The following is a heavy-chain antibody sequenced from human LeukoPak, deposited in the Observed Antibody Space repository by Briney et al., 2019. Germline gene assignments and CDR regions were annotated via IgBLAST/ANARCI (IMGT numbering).Heavy chain of an antibody. CDR1: GFTFSSYG. CDR2: IRYDGSNK. J-gene: IGHJ4*02. V-gene: IGHV3-30*02. Sequence: GGSLRLSCAASGFTFSSYGMHWVRQAPGKGLEWVAFIRYDGSNKYYADSVKGRFTISRDNAKNSLYLQMNSLRGEDTAVYYCARGGSGNWNAPFDYWGQGTLVTVSS. CDR3: ARGGSGNWNAPFDY. D-gene: IGHD1-1*01.